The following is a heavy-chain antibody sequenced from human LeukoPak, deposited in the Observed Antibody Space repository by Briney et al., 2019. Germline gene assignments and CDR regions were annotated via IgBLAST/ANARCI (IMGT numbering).Heavy chain of an antibody. Sequence: PGGSLRLSCAASGLSVSSNYMNWVRQAPGKGLEWVSVIYSVGSTYYADSVKGRFTISRHNSKNTLYLQMSSLRVEDTAVYYCASYGLGSPLYGMDVWGQGTTVTVSS. D-gene: IGHD3-10*01. CDR2: IYSVGST. CDR1: GLSVSSNY. V-gene: IGHV3-53*04. CDR3: ASYGLGSPLYGMDV. J-gene: IGHJ6*02.